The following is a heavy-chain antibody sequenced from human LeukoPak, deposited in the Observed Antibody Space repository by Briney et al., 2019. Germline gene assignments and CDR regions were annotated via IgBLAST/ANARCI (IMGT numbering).Heavy chain of an antibody. J-gene: IGHJ4*02. CDR1: GYTFTSYG. D-gene: IGHD1-26*01. V-gene: IGHV1-18*01. CDR3: ARERVGATKSGFDY. Sequence: ASVKVSCKASGYTFTSYGISWVRQAPGRGLEWMGWISAYNGNTNYAQKLQGRVTMTTDTSTSTAYMELRSLRSDDTAVYYCARERVGATKSGFDYWGQGTLVTVSS. CDR2: ISAYNGNT.